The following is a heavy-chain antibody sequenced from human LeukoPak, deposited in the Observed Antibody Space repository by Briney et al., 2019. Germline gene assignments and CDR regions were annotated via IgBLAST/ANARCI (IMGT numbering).Heavy chain of an antibody. CDR2: INHSGST. CDR1: GGSFSGYY. J-gene: IGHJ3*02. V-gene: IGHV4-34*01. Sequence: SETLSLTCAVYGGSFSGYYWSWIRQPPGKGLEWIGEINHSGSTNYNPSLKGRVTISVDTSKNQFSLKLNSVTAADTVVYYCAKSNGYGLIDIWGQGTMVTVSS. D-gene: IGHD3-10*01. CDR3: AKSNGYGLIDI.